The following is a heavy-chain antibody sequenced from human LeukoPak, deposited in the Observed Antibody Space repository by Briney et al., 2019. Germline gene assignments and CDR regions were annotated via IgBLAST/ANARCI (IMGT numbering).Heavy chain of an antibody. V-gene: IGHV1-2*02. CDR1: GYTFTGYY. Sequence: ASVKVSCKASGYTFTGYYMHWVRQAPGQGLEGMGWINPNSGGTNYAQKFQGRVTMTRDTSISTAYMELSRLRSDDTAVYYCARALGYCSGGSCYQWSYYFDYWGQGTLVTVSS. CDR3: ARALGYCSGGSCYQWSYYFDY. J-gene: IGHJ4*02. D-gene: IGHD2-15*01. CDR2: INPNSGGT.